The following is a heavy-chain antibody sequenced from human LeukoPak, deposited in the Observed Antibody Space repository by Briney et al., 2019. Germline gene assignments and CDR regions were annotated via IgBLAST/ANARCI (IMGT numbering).Heavy chain of an antibody. CDR2: ISGSGGST. J-gene: IGHJ4*02. V-gene: IGHV3-23*01. Sequence: GGSLRLSCAASGFTFSSYAMSWVRQAPGKGLEWVSAISGSGGSTYYADSVKGRFTISRDNSKNTLYLQMNSLRAEDTAVYYCAREKQKYSSGWYCLDYWGQGTLVTVSS. CDR1: GFTFSSYA. CDR3: AREKQKYSSGWYCLDY. D-gene: IGHD6-19*01.